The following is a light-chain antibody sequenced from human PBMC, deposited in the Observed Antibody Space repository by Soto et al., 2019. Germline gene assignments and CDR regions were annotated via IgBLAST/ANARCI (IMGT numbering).Light chain of an antibody. J-gene: IGLJ2*01. V-gene: IGLV4-69*01. Sequence: QLVLTQSPSASASLGASVKLTCTLSSGHSNYAIAWHQQQPETGPRYLMKLNRDGSHSKGDGIPNRFSGSSSGAERYLTISGLQSEDEADYYCQTWSTGIFIFGGGTKLTVL. CDR2: LNRDGSH. CDR3: QTWSTGIFI. CDR1: SGHSNYA.